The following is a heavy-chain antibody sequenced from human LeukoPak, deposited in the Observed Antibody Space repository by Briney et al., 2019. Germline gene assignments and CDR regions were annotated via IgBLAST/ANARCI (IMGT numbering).Heavy chain of an antibody. J-gene: IGHJ4*02. Sequence: GGSLRLSCAASGFTFSSYWMSWVRQAPGKGLEWVANIKQDGSEKYYVDSVKGRFTISRDNAKNLLYLQMNSLRAEDTAVYYCARGTNPDKLRVVPLNCWGQGTLVTVSS. CDR3: ARGTNPDKLRVVPLNC. CDR2: IKQDGSEK. V-gene: IGHV3-7*01. CDR1: GFTFSSYW. D-gene: IGHD3-22*01.